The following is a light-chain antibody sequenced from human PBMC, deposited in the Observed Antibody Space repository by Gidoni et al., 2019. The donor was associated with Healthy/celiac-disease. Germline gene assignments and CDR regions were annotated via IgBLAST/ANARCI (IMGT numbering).Light chain of an antibody. CDR1: QSISSW. CDR2: KAS. CDR3: QQYNSYPYT. V-gene: IGKV1-5*03. J-gene: IGKJ2*01. Sequence: DIQMTQSPSTLSASVGDRVTITCRASQSISSWLAWYQQKPGRAPKLLIYKASSLESGVPSRFSGSGSGTEFTLTISSLQPDDFATYYCQQYNSYPYTFGQGTKLEIK.